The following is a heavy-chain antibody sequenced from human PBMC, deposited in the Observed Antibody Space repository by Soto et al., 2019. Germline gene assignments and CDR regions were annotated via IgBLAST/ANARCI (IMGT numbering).Heavy chain of an antibody. D-gene: IGHD6-13*01. CDR3: ARGIAAAGTIYYYYVMDV. V-gene: IGHV6-1*01. Sequence: SQTLSLTCAISGDSVSSNSAAWNWIRQSPSRGLEWLGRTYYRSKWYNDYAVSVKSRITINPDTSKNQFSLQLNSVTPEDTAVYYCARGIAAAGTIYYYYVMDVCGQGTTVTVSS. J-gene: IGHJ6*02. CDR1: GDSVSSNSAA. CDR2: TYYRSKWYN.